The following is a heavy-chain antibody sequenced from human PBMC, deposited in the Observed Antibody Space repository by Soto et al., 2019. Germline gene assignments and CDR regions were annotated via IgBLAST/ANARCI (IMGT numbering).Heavy chain of an antibody. CDR2: IIPIFGTA. CDR3: ARDSTGGYSGYDLDY. J-gene: IGHJ4*02. CDR1: GGTFSSYA. V-gene: IGHV1-69*13. Sequence: SVKVSCKASGGTFSSYAISWVRQAPGQGLEWMGGIIPIFGTANYAQKFQGRVTITADESTSTAYMELSSLRSEDTAVYYCARDSTGGYSGYDLDYWGQGTLVTVSS. D-gene: IGHD5-12*01.